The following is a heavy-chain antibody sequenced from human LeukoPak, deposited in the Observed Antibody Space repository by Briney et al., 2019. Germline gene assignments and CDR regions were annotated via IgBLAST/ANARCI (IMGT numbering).Heavy chain of an antibody. CDR3: ARDRSYYDSSGYYQTLDY. CDR1: GFTFSSYS. D-gene: IGHD3-22*01. J-gene: IGHJ4*02. V-gene: IGHV3-21*01. CDR2: ISSSSSYI. Sequence: PGGSLRLSCAASGFTFSSYSMNWVRQAPGKGLEWVSSISSSSSYIYYADSVKGRFTISRGNSKNTLYLQMNSLRAEDTAVYYCARDRSYYDSSGYYQTLDYWGQGTLVTVSS.